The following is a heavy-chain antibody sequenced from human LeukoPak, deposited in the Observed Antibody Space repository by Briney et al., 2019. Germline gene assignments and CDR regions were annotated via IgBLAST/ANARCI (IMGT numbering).Heavy chain of an antibody. CDR1: GGSITNTNY. V-gene: IGHV4-4*02. Sequence: SETLSLTCGVSGGSITNTNYWTWVRQPPGKGLEWIGEVNLQGSTNYNPSLMGRVAVAVDTSENHISLQLASVTAADTAVYYCTREGGPYRPLDYSGQGTLVTVSS. CDR2: VNLQGST. J-gene: IGHJ4*02. CDR3: TREGGPYRPLDY.